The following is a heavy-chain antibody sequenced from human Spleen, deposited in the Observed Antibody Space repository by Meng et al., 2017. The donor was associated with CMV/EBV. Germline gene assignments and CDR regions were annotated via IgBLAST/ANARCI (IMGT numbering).Heavy chain of an antibody. D-gene: IGHD3-10*01. CDR1: GGSISTGDYY. J-gene: IGHJ5*02. V-gene: IGHV4-30-4*08. CDR2: IYYSGST. CDR3: ARGLIDDYYGSGNWFDP. Sequence: SETLSLTCTVSGGSISTGDYYWSWIRQPPGKGLEWIAYIYYSGSTYYNPSLKSRVTISVDTSKSQFSLKLSSVTAADTAVYYCARGLIDDYYGSGNWFDPWGQGTLVTVSS.